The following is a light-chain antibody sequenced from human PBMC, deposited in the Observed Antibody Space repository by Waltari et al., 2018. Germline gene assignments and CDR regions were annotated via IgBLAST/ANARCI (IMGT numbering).Light chain of an antibody. CDR3: QHYNSFPLT. V-gene: IGKV1-16*01. Sequence: DIQITQSPSSLSASVGDRVTITCRASQDINLYVAWFQQRPGKAPKSLIYSASILLSGVPSRFSGSGSGTEFTLTISDLQPEDFATYYCQHYNSFPLTFGGGTKVEIK. J-gene: IGKJ4*01. CDR2: SAS. CDR1: QDINLY.